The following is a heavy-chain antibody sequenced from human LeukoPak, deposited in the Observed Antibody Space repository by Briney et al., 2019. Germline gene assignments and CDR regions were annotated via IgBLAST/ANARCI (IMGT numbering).Heavy chain of an antibody. CDR1: GASISSSNW. CDR2: IYHSGST. Sequence: SETLSLTCAVSGASISSSNWWSWVRQPPGKGLEWIGEIYHSGSTNYNPSLKSRVTISVDKSKNQFSLKLSSVTAADTAVYYCARGEFDGGVYFDYWGQGTLVTVSS. V-gene: IGHV4-4*02. D-gene: IGHD3-16*01. CDR3: ARGEFDGGVYFDY. J-gene: IGHJ4*02.